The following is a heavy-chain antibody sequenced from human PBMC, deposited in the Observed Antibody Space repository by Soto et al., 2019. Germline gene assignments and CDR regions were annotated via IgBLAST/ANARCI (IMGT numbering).Heavy chain of an antibody. CDR3: ARVIWSGHLTSDL. D-gene: IGHD3-3*01. CDR2: ISSSSSTI. V-gene: IGHV3-48*02. Sequence: GGSLRLSCAASGFTFSSNSMNWVRQAPGKGLEWISYISSSSSTIYADSVKGRFTISRDNAKNSLYLQMNSLRDEGTAVYYCARVIWSGHLTSDLWGQGTLVTVSS. J-gene: IGHJ5*02. CDR1: GFTFSSNS.